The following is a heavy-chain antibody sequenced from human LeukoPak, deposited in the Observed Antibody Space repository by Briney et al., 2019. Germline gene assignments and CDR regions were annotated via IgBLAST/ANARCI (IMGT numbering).Heavy chain of an antibody. CDR2: IYYSGST. D-gene: IGHD4-17*01. CDR3: ARTLDDYGDYVGYFDY. V-gene: IGHV4-59*01. CDR1: GGSISSYY. J-gene: IGHJ4*02. Sequence: SETLSLTCTVSGGSISSYYWSRIRQPPGKGLEWIGYIYYSGSTNYNPSLKSRVTISVDTSKNQFSLKLSSVTAADTAVYYCARTLDDYGDYVGYFDYWGQGTLVTVSS.